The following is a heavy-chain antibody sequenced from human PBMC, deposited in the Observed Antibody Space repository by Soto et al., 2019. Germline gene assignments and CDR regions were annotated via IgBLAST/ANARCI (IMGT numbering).Heavy chain of an antibody. J-gene: IGHJ6*02. CDR2: IYAGGDT. CDR3: ARNMDV. V-gene: IGHV3-53*01. Sequence: GGSLRLSCAASGFIVSSNYMSWVRQAPGKGLEWVSVIYAGGDTHYADSVKGRFTISRDNSKNTLYLQMNSLRVEDTAVYYCARNMDVWGQGTTVTVSS. CDR1: GFIVSSNY.